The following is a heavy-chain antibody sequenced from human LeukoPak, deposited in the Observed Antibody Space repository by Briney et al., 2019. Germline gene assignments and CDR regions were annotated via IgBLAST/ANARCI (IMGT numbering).Heavy chain of an antibody. V-gene: IGHV3-7*01. CDR3: ARARFETTVTALIRKKNYYYYYMDV. Sequence: LPGGSLRLSCAASGFTLSSYWMSWVRQAPGKGLEWVANIKEDGGEKYYVDSVKGRFTISRDNARNSLYLQMNSLRVEDTAVYYCARARFETTVTALIRKKNYYYYYMDVWGKGTTVTVSS. CDR2: IKEDGGEK. CDR1: GFTLSSYW. D-gene: IGHD4-17*01. J-gene: IGHJ6*03.